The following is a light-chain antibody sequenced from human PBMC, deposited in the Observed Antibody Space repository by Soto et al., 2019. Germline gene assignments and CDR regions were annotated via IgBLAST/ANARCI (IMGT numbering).Light chain of an antibody. CDR3: QHRSNWPPVIT. CDR1: QSVTTF. CDR2: DAS. V-gene: IGKV3-11*01. J-gene: IGKJ4*01. Sequence: ILFAQSPATLSLSPGERATLSCRASQSVTTFLAWYQQTPGQAPRLLIYDASDRATAVPARFSGSGSGTDFTLTISSLEPEDFAVYYCQHRSNWPPVITFGGGTKVDIK.